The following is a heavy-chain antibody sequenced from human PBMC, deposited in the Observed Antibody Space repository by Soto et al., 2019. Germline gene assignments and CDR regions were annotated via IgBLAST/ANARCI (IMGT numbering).Heavy chain of an antibody. CDR2: IIPIFGTA. CDR3: ARGLRAAGTELYFDY. CDR1: GGTFNSYA. V-gene: IGHV1-69*13. D-gene: IGHD6-13*01. J-gene: IGHJ4*02. Sequence: SVKVSCKASGGTFNSYAISWVRQAPGQGLEWMGGIIPIFGTANYAQKFQGRVTITADESTSTAYMELSSLRSEDTAVYYCARGLRAAGTELYFDYWGQGTLVTVSS.